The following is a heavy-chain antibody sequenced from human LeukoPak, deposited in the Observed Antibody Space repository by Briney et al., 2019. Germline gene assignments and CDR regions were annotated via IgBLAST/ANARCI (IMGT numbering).Heavy chain of an antibody. CDR1: GGSISSGSYY. Sequence: SETLSLTCTVSGGSISSGSYYWSWIRQPAGKGLEWIGRIYTSGSTNYNPSLKSRVTIPVDTSKNQFSLKLSSVTAADTAVYYCARGLDYDVPGNWFDPWGQGTLVTVSS. CDR3: ARGLDYDVPGNWFDP. V-gene: IGHV4-61*02. J-gene: IGHJ5*02. CDR2: IYTSGST. D-gene: IGHD3/OR15-3a*01.